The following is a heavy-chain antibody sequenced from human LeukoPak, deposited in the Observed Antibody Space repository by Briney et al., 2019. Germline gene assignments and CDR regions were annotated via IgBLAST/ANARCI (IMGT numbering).Heavy chain of an antibody. V-gene: IGHV3-30-3*01. CDR3: ATDPLGATELFDY. CDR2: ISYDGSNK. Sequence: GGSLRLSCAASGFTFSSYAMHWVRQAPGKGLEWVAVISYDGSNKYYADSVKGRFTISRDNSKNTLYLQMNSLKTEDTAVYYCATDPLGATELFDYWGQGTLVTVSS. D-gene: IGHD1-26*01. CDR1: GFTFSSYA. J-gene: IGHJ4*02.